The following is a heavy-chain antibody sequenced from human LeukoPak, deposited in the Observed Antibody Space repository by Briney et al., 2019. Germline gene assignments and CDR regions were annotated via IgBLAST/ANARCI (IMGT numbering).Heavy chain of an antibody. V-gene: IGHV4-4*07. Sequence: PSETLSLTCTVSGGSISSYYWSWIRQPAGKGLEWIGRIYTSGSTNYNPSLKSRVTMSVDTSKNQFSLKLSSVTAADTAVYYCARTGPYDSSGYFLQYFDYWGQGTLVSVSS. CDR3: ARTGPYDSSGYFLQYFDY. CDR2: IYTSGST. CDR1: GGSISSYY. D-gene: IGHD3-22*01. J-gene: IGHJ4*02.